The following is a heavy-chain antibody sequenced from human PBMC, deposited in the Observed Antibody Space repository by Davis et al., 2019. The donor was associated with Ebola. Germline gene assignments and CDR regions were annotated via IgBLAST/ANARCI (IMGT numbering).Heavy chain of an antibody. Sequence: PGGSLRLSCGASGFTFSRHSMNWVRQAPGKGLEWIAFISGGGHDTYYADSVRGRFTISRDNAKNLLYLQLNSLRDEDTALYYCAKDAEDGSGNWFFDFRGRGALVTVSS. CDR3: AKDAEDGSGNWFFDF. J-gene: IGHJ2*01. CDR1: GFTFSRHS. V-gene: IGHV3-48*02. CDR2: ISGGGHDT. D-gene: IGHD5-24*01.